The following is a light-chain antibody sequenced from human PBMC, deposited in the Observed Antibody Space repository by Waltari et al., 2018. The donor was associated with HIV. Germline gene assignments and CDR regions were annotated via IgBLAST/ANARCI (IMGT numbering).Light chain of an antibody. CDR3: QSYDISLSGWV. CDR1: SPNIGAGYD. Sequence: QSVLTQPPSVSGAPGQRVTISCTGSSPNIGAGYDVHWYQQFPGTAPKVLIYGNTYRPSGVPDRFSGSKSGSSASLLITGLQAEDDADYYCQSYDISLSGWVFGGGTKLTVL. J-gene: IGLJ3*02. V-gene: IGLV1-40*01. CDR2: GNT.